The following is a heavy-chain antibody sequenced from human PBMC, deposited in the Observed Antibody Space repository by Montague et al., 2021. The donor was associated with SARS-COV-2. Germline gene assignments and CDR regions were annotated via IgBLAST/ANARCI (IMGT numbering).Heavy chain of an antibody. Sequence: TLSLTCTVSGGSISSGGYYWSWIRQHPGKGLEWIGYIYYSGSTYYNPSLKSRVTISVDTSKNQFSLKLSSVTAADTAVYYCARASGKKTIFGVVISYFDYWGQGTLVNVSS. J-gene: IGHJ4*02. CDR3: ARASGKKTIFGVVISYFDY. D-gene: IGHD3-3*01. V-gene: IGHV4-31*03. CDR1: GGSISSGGYY. CDR2: IYYSGST.